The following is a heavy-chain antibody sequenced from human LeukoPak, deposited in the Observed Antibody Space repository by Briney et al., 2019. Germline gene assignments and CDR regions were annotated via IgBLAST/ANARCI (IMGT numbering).Heavy chain of an antibody. CDR1: GYTFTGYY. Sequence: ASVKVSCKASGYTFTGYYMHWVRQVPGQGLEWMGWINPNSGGTNYAQKFQGRVTMTRDTSISTAYMELSRLRSDDTAVYYCARVQSAAMGRYHFDYWGQGTLVIVSS. CDR2: INPNSGGT. CDR3: ARVQSAAMGRYHFDY. D-gene: IGHD2-2*01. V-gene: IGHV1-2*02. J-gene: IGHJ4*02.